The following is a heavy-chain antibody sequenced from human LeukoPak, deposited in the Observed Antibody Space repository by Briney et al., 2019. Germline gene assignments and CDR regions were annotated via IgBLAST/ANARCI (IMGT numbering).Heavy chain of an antibody. D-gene: IGHD2-8*01. V-gene: IGHV4-39*01. Sequence: SGTLSLTCTVSGDSINSGSYYWGWIRQPPGKGLEWFGSISHRGNTYYNPSLRSRVTISVDMSKNQLSLKLSSVTAADTAVYYCARLYEGKRPPDYWGQGTLVTVSS. J-gene: IGHJ4*02. CDR3: ARLYEGKRPPDY. CDR2: ISHRGNT. CDR1: GDSINSGSYY.